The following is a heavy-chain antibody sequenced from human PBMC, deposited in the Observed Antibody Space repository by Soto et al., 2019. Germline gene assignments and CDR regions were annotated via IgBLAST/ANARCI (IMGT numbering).Heavy chain of an antibody. CDR1: GFTFSSYA. D-gene: IGHD3-10*01. Sequence: GGSLRLSCAASGFTFSSYAMSWVRQAPGKGLEWVSAISGSGGSTYYADSVKGRFTISRDNSKNTLYLQMNSLRAEDTAVYYCAKPQVRGVIITPGSPDAFDIWGQGTMVTVSS. J-gene: IGHJ3*02. CDR3: AKPQVRGVIITPGSPDAFDI. V-gene: IGHV3-23*01. CDR2: ISGSGGST.